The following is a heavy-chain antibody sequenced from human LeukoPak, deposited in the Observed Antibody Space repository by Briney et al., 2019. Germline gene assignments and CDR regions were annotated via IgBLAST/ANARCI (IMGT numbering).Heavy chain of an antibody. Sequence: SETLSLTCTVSGGSISSYYWGWIRQPPGKGLGWIGYIFFSGSTNYNPSLKSRVTISVATSKNQFSLKLSSVTAADTAVYYCARQYYYGSGSYFPPDGWFDPWGQGTLVTVSS. CDR2: IFFSGST. CDR3: ARQYYYGSGSYFPPDGWFDP. CDR1: GGSISSYY. V-gene: IGHV4-59*08. J-gene: IGHJ5*02. D-gene: IGHD3-10*01.